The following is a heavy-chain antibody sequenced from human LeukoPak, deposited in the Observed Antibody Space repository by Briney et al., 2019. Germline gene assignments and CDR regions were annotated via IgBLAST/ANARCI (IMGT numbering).Heavy chain of an antibody. CDR2: ISSSSSTK. CDR1: GFTFSTYS. CDR3: ATGVGITIFGVVINAFDI. V-gene: IGHV3-48*01. J-gene: IGHJ3*02. Sequence: SGRSLRLSCAASGFTFSTYSMNWVRQAPGKGLEWVSYISSSSSTKYYADSVKGRFTISRDNAKKSLYLQMNSLRAEDTAVYYCATGVGITIFGVVINAFDIWGQGTLVTVSS. D-gene: IGHD3-3*01.